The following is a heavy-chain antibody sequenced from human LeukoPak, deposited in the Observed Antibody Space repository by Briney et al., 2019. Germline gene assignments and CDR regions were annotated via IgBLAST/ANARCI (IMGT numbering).Heavy chain of an antibody. D-gene: IGHD1-26*01. CDR1: GGSISSYY. V-gene: IGHV4-59*01. J-gene: IGHJ4*02. Sequence: SETLSLTCTVSGGSISSYYWSWIRQPPGKGLEWIGYTYYSGSTNYNPSLKSRVTISVDTSKNQFSLKLSSVTAADTAVYYCARGGSYGPDYWGQGTLVTVSS. CDR2: TYYSGST. CDR3: ARGGSYGPDY.